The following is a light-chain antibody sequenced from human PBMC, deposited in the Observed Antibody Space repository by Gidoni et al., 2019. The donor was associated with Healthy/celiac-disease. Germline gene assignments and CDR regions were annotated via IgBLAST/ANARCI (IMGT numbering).Light chain of an antibody. CDR3: QSYDSSLSGSDVV. Sequence: QSVLTPPPSVSGAPGPMVTISCTGSSSNIGEGYHVHWYQQLPGTAPKLLIYGNSNRPSGVPDRFSGSKSGTSASLAITGLQAEDAADYYCQSYDSSLSGSDVVFGGGTKLTVL. J-gene: IGLJ2*01. CDR2: GNS. V-gene: IGLV1-40*01. CDR1: SSNIGEGYH.